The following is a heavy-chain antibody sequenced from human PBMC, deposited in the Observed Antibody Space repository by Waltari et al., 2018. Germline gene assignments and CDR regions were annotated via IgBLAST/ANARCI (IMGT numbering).Heavy chain of an antibody. CDR1: GFTLSSYW. V-gene: IGHV3-7*01. J-gene: IGHJ3*02. CDR3: ARDQWFAFDI. CDR2: IMTDGSEE. Sequence: EVQLVESGGGLVQPGGSLRLSCAASGFTLSSYWMSWVGQAPGKGLEGVGNIMTDGSEEYYVDSVRGRFTISRDNAKNSLFLQMNSLRPEDTAVYYCARDQWFAFDIWGQGTMVTVSS. D-gene: IGHD3-22*01.